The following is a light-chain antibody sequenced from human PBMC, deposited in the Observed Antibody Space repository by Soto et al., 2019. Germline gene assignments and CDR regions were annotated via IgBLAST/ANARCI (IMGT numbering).Light chain of an antibody. CDR1: SSDVGGYNY. CDR3: SSYTSSRTRV. Sequence: QSALTQPASVSGSPGQSITISCTGTSSDVGGYNYVSWYQQHPGKAPKLTIYDVSNRPSGVSNRFSGSKSGNTASLTISGLQAEDEADYYCSSYTSSRTRVFGTGTKLTVL. CDR2: DVS. J-gene: IGLJ1*01. V-gene: IGLV2-14*01.